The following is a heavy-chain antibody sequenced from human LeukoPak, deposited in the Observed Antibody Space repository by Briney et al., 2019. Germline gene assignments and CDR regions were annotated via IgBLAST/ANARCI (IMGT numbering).Heavy chain of an antibody. CDR2: ISDNGGST. CDR1: GFTFSRHA. Sequence: PGGSLRLSCAASGFTFSRHAMHWVRQAPGKGLEYISSISDNGGSTFYANSVKGRFTISRDNSNNMLYLQMGSLRVGDMAVYYCSRGLDRGYAYGPLEWGQGDLVTVSS. V-gene: IGHV3-64*01. D-gene: IGHD5-18*01. J-gene: IGHJ4*02. CDR3: SRGLDRGYAYGPLE.